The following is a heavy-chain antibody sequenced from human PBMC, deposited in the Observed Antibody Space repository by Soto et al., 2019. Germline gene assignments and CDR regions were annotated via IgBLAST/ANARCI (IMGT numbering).Heavy chain of an antibody. CDR1: GYTFTNYY. CDR3: ARDECRSTTCYNPSYTSGSDY. CDR2: INPSGGTT. V-gene: IGHV1-46*01. D-gene: IGHD2-2*02. Sequence: QVQLLQSGAEVKKPGASVNVSCKASGYTFTNYYIHWVRQAPGQGLEWMGIINPSGGTTIYAQKFQGRVTMTRDTSTSTVYMELRSLRSEDTAVYYCARDECRSTTCYNPSYTSGSDYWGQGTLVTVSS. J-gene: IGHJ4*02.